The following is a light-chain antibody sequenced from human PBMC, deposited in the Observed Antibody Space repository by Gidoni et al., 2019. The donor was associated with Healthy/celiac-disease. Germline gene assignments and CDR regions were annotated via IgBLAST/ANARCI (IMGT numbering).Light chain of an antibody. CDR1: QCVLYSGNHKNY. J-gene: IGKJ1*01. CDR2: WAS. Sequence: DIVMTQSPDSLSVSLGERATINFKSSQCVLYSGNHKNYLAWYQQKPGQPPKLLIYWASTRESGVPDRFSGSGSGTDFTLTISSRQAEDVAVYYCQQYYSTPWTFGKGTKVEIK. V-gene: IGKV4-1*01. CDR3: QQYYSTPWT.